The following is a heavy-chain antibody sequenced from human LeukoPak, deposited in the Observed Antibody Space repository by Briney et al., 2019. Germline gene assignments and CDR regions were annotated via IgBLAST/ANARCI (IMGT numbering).Heavy chain of an antibody. J-gene: IGHJ4*02. CDR1: GFTFDDYT. V-gene: IGHV3-43*01. D-gene: IGHD3-10*01. Sequence: GGSLRLSCAASGFTFDDYTMHWVRQAPGKGLEWVSLISWDGGSTYYADSVKGRFTISRDNSKSSLYLQMNSLRTKDTALSYCAKDFYGSGSFIDYWGQGTLVTVSS. CDR2: ISWDGGST. CDR3: AKDFYGSGSFIDY.